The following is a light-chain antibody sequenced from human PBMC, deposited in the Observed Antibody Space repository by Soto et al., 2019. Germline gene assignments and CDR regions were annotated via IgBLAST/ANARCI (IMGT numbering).Light chain of an antibody. V-gene: IGKV1D-16*01. Sequence: IHMTQSPSSVSASVGDRVAITCRASQDIRTWLAWYQQKPGKAPKLLLYAASTLQSDVPSRFSGSGSGTDFTLTISSLQPDEFATYYCQQYNDYWTFGQGTKVDIK. J-gene: IGKJ1*01. CDR3: QQYNDYWT. CDR2: AAS. CDR1: QDIRTW.